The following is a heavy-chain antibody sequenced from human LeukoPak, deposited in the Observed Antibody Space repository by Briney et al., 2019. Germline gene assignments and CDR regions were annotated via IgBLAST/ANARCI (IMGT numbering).Heavy chain of an antibody. CDR2: ISAYNGNT. V-gene: IGHV1-18*01. CDR1: GYPFTSYG. CDR3: ARDPVAAAGTGGDY. J-gene: IGHJ4*02. Sequence: AASVTVSCKASGYPFTSYGISWVRQAPGQGLEWMGWISAYNGNTNYAQKLHGRVTMTTDTSTSTAYMELRSLRSDDTAVYYCARDPVAAAGTGGDYWGQGTLVTVSS. D-gene: IGHD6-13*01.